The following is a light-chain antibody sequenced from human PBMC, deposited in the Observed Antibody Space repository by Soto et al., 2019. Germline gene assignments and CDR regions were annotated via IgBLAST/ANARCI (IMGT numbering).Light chain of an antibody. J-gene: IGLJ1*01. CDR3: AVWDDSLSFYV. CDR2: RNN. CDR1: SSNIGSNY. V-gene: IGLV1-47*01. Sequence: QSVLTQPPSASGTPGQRVTISCSGSSSNIGSNYVYWYQQLPGTAPKLLIYRNNQRPSGVPDRFSGSKSGTSASLAISGLRSEDEADYYCAVWDDSLSFYVFGTGTKVTVL.